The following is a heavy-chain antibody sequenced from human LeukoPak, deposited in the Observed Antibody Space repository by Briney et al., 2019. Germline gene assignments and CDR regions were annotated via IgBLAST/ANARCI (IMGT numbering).Heavy chain of an antibody. CDR3: ATRKLGSDY. CDR1: GGSISSYY. Sequence: PSETLSLTCTVSGGSISSYYWSWIRQPPGKGLEWIGYIYYSGSTNYNPSLKSRVTISVYTSENQFSVKLSSVTAADAAVYYCATRKLGSDYWGQGTLVTVSS. D-gene: IGHD7-27*01. CDR2: IYYSGST. J-gene: IGHJ4*02. V-gene: IGHV4-59*01.